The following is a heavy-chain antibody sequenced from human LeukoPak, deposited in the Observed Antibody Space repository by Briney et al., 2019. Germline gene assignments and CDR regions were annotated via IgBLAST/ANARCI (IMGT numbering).Heavy chain of an antibody. CDR3: ARNFDMKGFDP. D-gene: IGHD3-9*01. J-gene: IGHJ5*02. V-gene: IGHV1-2*02. Sequence: ASVKVSCKASGYTFTGYYMNWVRQAPGQGLEWMGWINSDSGFAKYAQKFQGRVTMTRDTSITTVYMDLTRLTSDDTAVYYCARNFDMKGFDPWGQGTLVTVSS. CDR1: GYTFTGYY. CDR2: INSDSGFA.